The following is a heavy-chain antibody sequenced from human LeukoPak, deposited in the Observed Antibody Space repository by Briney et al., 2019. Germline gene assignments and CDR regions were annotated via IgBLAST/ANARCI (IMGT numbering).Heavy chain of an antibody. Sequence: GGSLRLSCAASGFPFSSYAISSVRQAPGKGLEWVSSISGSDNRTYYAASLKDRYTISRDNSKNTLYLQIKSLRAEETAVYYCAKAKISGSYYVRGEAYYFDYWGQGTLVTVSS. J-gene: IGHJ4*02. V-gene: IGHV3-23*01. D-gene: IGHD1-26*01. CDR2: ISGSDNRT. CDR3: AKAKISGSYYVRGEAYYFDY. CDR1: GFPFSSYA.